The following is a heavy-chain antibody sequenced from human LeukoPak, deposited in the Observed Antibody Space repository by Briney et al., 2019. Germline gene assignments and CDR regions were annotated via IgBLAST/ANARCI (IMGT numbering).Heavy chain of an antibody. CDR3: ARGQWLPVFDF. J-gene: IGHJ4*02. D-gene: IGHD3-22*01. V-gene: IGHV4-61*02. Sequence: SETLSLTCTVSGGSISSSSYYWGWIRQPAGKGLEWIGRIYTSGSTHYNPSLKSRVTISVDTSKNHFSLKLSSVTAADTAVYYCARGQWLPVFDFWGQGALVTVSS. CDR2: IYTSGST. CDR1: GGSISSSSYY.